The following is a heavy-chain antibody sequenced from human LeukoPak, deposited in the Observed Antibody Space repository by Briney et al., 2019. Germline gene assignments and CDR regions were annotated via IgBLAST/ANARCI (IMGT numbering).Heavy chain of an antibody. CDR3: ARRYGSGSYYHYPFDY. D-gene: IGHD3-10*01. J-gene: IGHJ4*02. CDR2: IYYSGST. CDR1: GGSISSSSYY. Sequence: PSETLSLTCTVSGGSISSSSYYWGWIRQPPGKGLECIGSIYYSGSTYYNPSLKSRVTISVDTSKNQFSLKLSSVTAADTAVYYCARRYGSGSYYHYPFDYWGQGTLVTVSS. V-gene: IGHV4-39*01.